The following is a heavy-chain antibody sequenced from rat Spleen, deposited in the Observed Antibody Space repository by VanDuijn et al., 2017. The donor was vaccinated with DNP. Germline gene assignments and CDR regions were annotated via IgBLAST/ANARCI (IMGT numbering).Heavy chain of an antibody. CDR3: TRPVFNYGSYEGWFAY. D-gene: IGHD1-3*01. CDR2: IGSPAYAP. Sequence: EVQLVESGGGLEEPGGSLSLSCATSGFTFNDYNMAWVRQAPAKGLEWVAYIGSPAYAPYYADSVRGRFTVSRDDAKSTLYLQMDSLRSEDTATYYCTRPVFNYGSYEGWFAYWGQGTLVTVSS. V-gene: IGHV5S23*01. CDR1: GFTFNDYN. J-gene: IGHJ3*01.